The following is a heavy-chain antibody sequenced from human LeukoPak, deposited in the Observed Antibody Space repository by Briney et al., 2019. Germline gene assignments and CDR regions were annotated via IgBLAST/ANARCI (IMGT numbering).Heavy chain of an antibody. Sequence: SETLSLTCPVSGGSIISYYWSWIRQPPGKGLKWIGYIYYSGSTNYNPSLKSRVTISVDTSKNQFSLKLSSVTAADTAVYYCARGGSGYYGGPLGYWGQGTLVTVSS. CDR3: ARGGSGYYGGPLGY. J-gene: IGHJ4*02. D-gene: IGHD3-22*01. V-gene: IGHV4-59*01. CDR1: GGSIISYY. CDR2: IYYSGST.